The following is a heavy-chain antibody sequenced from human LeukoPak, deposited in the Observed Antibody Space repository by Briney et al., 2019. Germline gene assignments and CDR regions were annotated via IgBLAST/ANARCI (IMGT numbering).Heavy chain of an antibody. CDR3: ARDRGLTYYYDSSGFEYYGMDV. CDR2: IIPIFGTA. J-gene: IGHJ6*02. V-gene: IGHV1-69*01. Sequence: ASVKVSCKASGGTFSSYAISWVRQAPGQGLEWMGGIIPIFGTANYAQKFQGRVTITADESTSTAYMKLSSLRSEDTAVYYCARDRGLTYYYDSSGFEYYGMDVWGQGTTVTVSS. D-gene: IGHD3-22*01. CDR1: GGTFSSYA.